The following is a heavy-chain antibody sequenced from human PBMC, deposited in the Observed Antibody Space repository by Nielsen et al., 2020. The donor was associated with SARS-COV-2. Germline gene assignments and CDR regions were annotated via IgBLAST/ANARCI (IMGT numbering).Heavy chain of an antibody. CDR1: GFTFSSYW. V-gene: IGHV3-74*01. Sequence: GESLKISCAASGFTFSSYWMHWVRQAPGKGLVWVSRINSDGSSTSYADSVKGRFTISRDNAKNTLYLQMDSLRAEDTAVYYCASNARVWGQGTLVTVSS. CDR3: ASNARV. CDR2: INSDGSST. J-gene: IGHJ4*02.